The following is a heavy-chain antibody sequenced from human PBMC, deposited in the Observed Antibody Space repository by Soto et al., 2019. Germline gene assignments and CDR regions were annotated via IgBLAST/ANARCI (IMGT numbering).Heavy chain of an antibody. D-gene: IGHD3-22*01. Sequence: SVKVSRKASGGPFSSYAISWVRQAPGQGLEWMGGIIPIFGTANYAQKLQRRDTITADKYTSTAYMELSSLRSEDAAVYYCARDGPSFSVYYEWSDTWGQGTPVTVSS. J-gene: IGHJ5*02. CDR1: GGPFSSYA. CDR3: ARDGPSFSVYYEWSDT. V-gene: IGHV1-69*06. CDR2: IIPIFGTA.